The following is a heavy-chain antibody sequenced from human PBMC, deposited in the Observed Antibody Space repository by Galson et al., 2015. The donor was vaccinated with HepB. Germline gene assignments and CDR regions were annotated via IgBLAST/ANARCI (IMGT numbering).Heavy chain of an antibody. D-gene: IGHD6-13*01. CDR2: FDPEDGET. CDR3: ATGPWTSYSSSWSYFDY. CDR1: GYTLTELS. V-gene: IGHV1-24*01. Sequence: SVKVSCKVSGYTLTELSMHWVRQAPGKGLEWMGGFDPEDGETIYAQKFQGRATMTEDTSTDTAYMELSSLRSEDTAVYYCATGPWTSYSSSWSYFDYWGQGTLVTVSS. J-gene: IGHJ4*02.